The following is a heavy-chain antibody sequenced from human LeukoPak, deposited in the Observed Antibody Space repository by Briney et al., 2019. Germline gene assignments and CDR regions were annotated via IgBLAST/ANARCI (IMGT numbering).Heavy chain of an antibody. Sequence: ASVKVSCKASGYTFTSYGISWVRQAPGQGLEWMGWISAYNGNTNYAQKLQGRVTMTTDTSTSTAYMELSSLRSEDTAVYYCARGSIAVAGTHYYYYGMDVWGQGTTVTVSS. CDR1: GYTFTSYG. D-gene: IGHD6-19*01. CDR3: ARGSIAVAGTHYYYYGMDV. V-gene: IGHV1-18*01. CDR2: ISAYNGNT. J-gene: IGHJ6*02.